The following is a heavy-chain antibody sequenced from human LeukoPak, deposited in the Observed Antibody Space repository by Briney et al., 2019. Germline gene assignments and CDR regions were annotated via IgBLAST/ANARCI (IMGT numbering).Heavy chain of an antibody. J-gene: IGHJ6*02. V-gene: IGHV1-18*01. CDR1: GYTFTSYG. CDR3: ARSMITVVTRLAYYYYGMDV. D-gene: IGHD4-23*01. CDR2: ISAYNGNT. Sequence: GASVKVSCKASGYTFTSYGISWVRQAPGQGLEWMGWISAYNGNTNYAQKLQGRVTMTTDTSTSTAYMELRSLRSDDTAVNYCARSMITVVTRLAYYYYGMDVWAKGPRSPSP.